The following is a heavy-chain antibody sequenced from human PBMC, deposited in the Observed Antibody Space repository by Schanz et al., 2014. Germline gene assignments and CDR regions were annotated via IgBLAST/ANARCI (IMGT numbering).Heavy chain of an antibody. V-gene: IGHV3-23*04. D-gene: IGHD3-16*02. CDR2: ISGSGVIT. CDR3: AKYRYSVFDFDY. CDR1: GFTFSTYA. J-gene: IGHJ4*02. Sequence: VQLVESGGVVVQPGGSLRLSCATSGFTFSTYAMSWVRQAPGKGLEWVSGISGSGVITYYEDSVKGRFTISRDNSKNTLYLQMNSLRAEDTAIYYCAKYRYSVFDFDYWGQGTLVTVSS.